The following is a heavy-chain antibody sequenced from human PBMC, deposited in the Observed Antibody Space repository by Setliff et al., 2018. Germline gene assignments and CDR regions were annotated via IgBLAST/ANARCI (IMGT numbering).Heavy chain of an antibody. CDR3: ARESRYYYDNLGTLDY. CDR2: IYTRGST. D-gene: IGHD3-22*01. Sequence: SETLSLTCTVSGGSISSYYWSWIRQPAGKGLEWIGRIYTRGSTNYNPSLKSRVTMSLDTSKNQFSLKLSSVTAADTAVYYCARESRYYYDNLGTLDYWGQGTLVTVSS. V-gene: IGHV4-4*07. J-gene: IGHJ4*02. CDR1: GGSISSYY.